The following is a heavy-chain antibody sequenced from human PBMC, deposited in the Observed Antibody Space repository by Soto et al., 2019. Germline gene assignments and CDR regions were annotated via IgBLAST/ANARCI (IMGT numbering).Heavy chain of an antibody. D-gene: IGHD6-13*01. V-gene: IGHV6-1*01. Sequence: SQTLSLTCAISGDSVSSNSAAWNWIRQSPSRGLEWLGRTYYRSKWYNDYAVSVKSRITINPDTSKNQFSLQLNSVTPEDTAVYYCARDRAEGSSWSLNWFDPWGQGTLVSVSS. J-gene: IGHJ5*02. CDR3: ARDRAEGSSWSLNWFDP. CDR1: GDSVSSNSAA. CDR2: TYYRSKWYN.